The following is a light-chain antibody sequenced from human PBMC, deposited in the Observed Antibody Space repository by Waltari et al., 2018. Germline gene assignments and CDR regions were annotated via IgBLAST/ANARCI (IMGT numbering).Light chain of an antibody. CDR2: DAS. CDR3: QHRSDWPLT. CDR1: QSVSRY. J-gene: IGKJ4*01. Sequence: EIVLTQSPTTLSLSPGERATLSCRASQSVSRYLAWYQQKPGQAPRLLIYDASNRATGIPARSSGSGSGTDFTLTITSLEPEDSAVYYCQHRSDWPLTFGGGTRVEIK. V-gene: IGKV3-11*01.